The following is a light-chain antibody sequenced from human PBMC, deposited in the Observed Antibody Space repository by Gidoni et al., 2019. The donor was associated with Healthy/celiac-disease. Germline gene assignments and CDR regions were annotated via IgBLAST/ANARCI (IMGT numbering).Light chain of an antibody. CDR1: QGIRNY. J-gene: IGKJ2*01. Sequence: IQMTQSPSSLSASVGDRVTITCQASQGIRNYLNWYQQKPGKAPKLLIYDASNLETGVPSRFSGSGSGTDFTFTISSLQPEDIATYYCQQYDNLPYTFGQGTKLEIK. V-gene: IGKV1-33*01. CDR3: QQYDNLPYT. CDR2: DAS.